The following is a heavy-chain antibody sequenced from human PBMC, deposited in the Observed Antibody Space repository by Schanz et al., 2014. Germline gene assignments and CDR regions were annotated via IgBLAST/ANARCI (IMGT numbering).Heavy chain of an antibody. Sequence: QVQLVQSGAEVKQPGASVKVSCKASGYTFTSYYMHWVRQAPGKGLEWLGGFDVEDGETIYAQKFQGRVTMTEDTSTETAYMELRSLTSEDTAVYYCATGPHIVVAFDYWGQGTLVTVSS. CDR3: ATGPHIVVAFDY. V-gene: IGHV1-24*01. D-gene: IGHD2-21*01. J-gene: IGHJ4*02. CDR2: FDVEDGET. CDR1: GYTFTSYY.